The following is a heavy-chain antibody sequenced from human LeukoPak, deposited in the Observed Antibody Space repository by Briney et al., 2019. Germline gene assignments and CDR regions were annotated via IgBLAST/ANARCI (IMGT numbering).Heavy chain of an antibody. Sequence: GGSLRLSCAASGFTFDDYAMHWVRQAPGKGLEWVSGVSWNGGTIGYADSVKGRFTISRDNAKNSLYLQMNSLRAEDMALYYCAKDIGRMAATGQFDYWGQGTLVTVSS. J-gene: IGHJ4*02. D-gene: IGHD6-13*01. CDR2: VSWNGGTI. CDR3: AKDIGRMAATGQFDY. CDR1: GFTFDDYA. V-gene: IGHV3-9*03.